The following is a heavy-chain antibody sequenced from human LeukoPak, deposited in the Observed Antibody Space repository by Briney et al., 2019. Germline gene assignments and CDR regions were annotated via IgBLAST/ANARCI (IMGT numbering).Heavy chain of an antibody. D-gene: IGHD4-23*01. CDR3: ARDRDYGGNSLDGAFDI. J-gene: IGHJ3*02. CDR2: INPNSGGT. V-gene: IGHV1-2*02. Sequence: ASVKVSCKASGYTFTGYYMHWVRQAPGQGLEWMGWINPNSGGTNYAQKFQGRVTMTRDTSISTAYMELSRLRSDDTAVYYCARDRDYGGNSLDGAFDIWGQGTMVTISS. CDR1: GYTFTGYY.